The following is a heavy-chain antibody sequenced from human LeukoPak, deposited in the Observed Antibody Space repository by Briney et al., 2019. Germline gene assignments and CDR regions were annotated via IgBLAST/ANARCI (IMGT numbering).Heavy chain of an antibody. CDR2: IYYSGST. V-gene: IGHV4-39*02. CDR3: AREGRFLEWLSNY. Sequence: PSENLSLTCTVSGGSISSSSYYWGWIRQPPGKGLERIGSIYYSGSTYYNPSLKSRVTISVDTSKNQFSLKLSSVTAADTAVCYCAREGRFLEWLSNYWGQGTLVTVSS. J-gene: IGHJ4*02. CDR1: GGSISSSSYY. D-gene: IGHD3-3*01.